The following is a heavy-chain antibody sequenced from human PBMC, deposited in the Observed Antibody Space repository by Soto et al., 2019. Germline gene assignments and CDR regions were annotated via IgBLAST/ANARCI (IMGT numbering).Heavy chain of an antibody. J-gene: IGHJ4*02. V-gene: IGHV4-34*01. CDR1: GASFSGYY. CDR3: ARVHIAAENFDY. CDR2: INHSGST. Sequence: QVQLQQWGAGLLKPSETLSLTCAVYGASFSGYYWSWIRQPPGKGLEWIGEINHSGSTNYNPSLKSRVTISVDTSKNQFSLKLSSVTAADTAVYYCARVHIAAENFDYWGQGTLVTVSS. D-gene: IGHD6-13*01.